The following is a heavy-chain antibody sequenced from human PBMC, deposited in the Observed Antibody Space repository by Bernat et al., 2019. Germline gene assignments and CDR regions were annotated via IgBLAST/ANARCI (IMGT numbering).Heavy chain of an antibody. CDR2: INPNSGDT. Sequence: QVQLVQSGAEVKKPGASVKVSCKASGYTFTGYYMHWVRQAPGQGLEWMGRINPNSGDTNYAQKFQGRVTMTRDTSISTAYMELSRLRSDDTAVYYCAREGRTSRYGYYYYYMDVWGKGTTVTVSS. CDR1: GYTFTGYY. V-gene: IGHV1-2*06. D-gene: IGHD4-17*01. J-gene: IGHJ6*03. CDR3: AREGRTSRYGYYYYYMDV.